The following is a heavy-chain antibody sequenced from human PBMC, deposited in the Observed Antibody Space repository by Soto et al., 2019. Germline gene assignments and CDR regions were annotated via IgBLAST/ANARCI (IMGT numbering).Heavy chain of an antibody. CDR1: GGSISSSSYY. CDR2: IYYSGST. D-gene: IGHD3-22*01. J-gene: IGHJ6*02. V-gene: IGHV4-39*01. CDR3: AIASYDSSGYYLDYYYGMDV. Sequence: SETLSLTCTVSGGSISSSSYYWGWIRQPPGKGLEWIGSIYYSGSTYYNPSLKSRVTISVDTSKNQFSLKLSSVTAADTAVYYCAIASYDSSGYYLDYYYGMDVRGQGTTVTVSS.